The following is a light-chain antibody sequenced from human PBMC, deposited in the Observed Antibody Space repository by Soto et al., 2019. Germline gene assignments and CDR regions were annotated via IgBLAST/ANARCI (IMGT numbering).Light chain of an antibody. CDR3: QQSYSTPPT. V-gene: IGKV1-39*01. Sequence: DIQRPQSPSSLSASVGDRVTITCRASQSISSYLNWYQQKPGKAPKLLIYAASSLQSGVPSRFSGSGSGTDFTLTISSLQPEDFATYYCQQSYSTPPTFGQGTKVDI. CDR1: QSISSY. J-gene: IGKJ1*01. CDR2: AAS.